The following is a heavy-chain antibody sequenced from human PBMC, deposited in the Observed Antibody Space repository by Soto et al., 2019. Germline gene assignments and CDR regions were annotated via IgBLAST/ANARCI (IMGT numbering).Heavy chain of an antibody. Sequence: PSETLSLTCTVSGGSVRSYHWSWIRQTPGKGLEWIGYISYTGSTNYNPSLKSRVSFSVDTSKNQFSLQLSSVTAADTAVYYCATYYCSSDTCYYFDSWGQGTLVTVS. D-gene: IGHD2-2*01. CDR2: ISYTGST. CDR1: GGSVRSYH. CDR3: ATYYCSSDTCYYFDS. V-gene: IGHV4-59*02. J-gene: IGHJ4*02.